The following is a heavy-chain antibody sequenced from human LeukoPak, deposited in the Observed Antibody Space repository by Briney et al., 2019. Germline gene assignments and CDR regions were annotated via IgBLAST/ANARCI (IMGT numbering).Heavy chain of an antibody. J-gene: IGHJ6*03. CDR1: GFTFSDYY. V-gene: IGHV3-11*04. CDR2: ISSSGSTI. D-gene: IGHD6-19*01. Sequence: GGSLRLSCAASGFTFSDYYMSWIRQAPGKGLEWVSYISSSGSTIYYADSVKGRFTISRDNAKNSLYLQMNSLRAEDTAVYYCARDLGAVASRARSYYYYYMDVWGKGTTVTVSS. CDR3: ARDLGAVASRARSYYYYYMDV.